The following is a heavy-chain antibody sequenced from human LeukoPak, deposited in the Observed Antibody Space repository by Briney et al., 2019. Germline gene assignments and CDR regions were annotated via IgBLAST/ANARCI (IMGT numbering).Heavy chain of an antibody. CDR1: GFTFSSYS. D-gene: IGHD3-10*01. CDR2: IWYDGSNK. CDR3: ARDFDYGSGSYPSRGTKHFDY. Sequence: GGSLRLSCAASGFTFSSYSMNWVRQAPGKGLEWVAVIWYDGSNKYYADSVKGRFTISRDNSKNTLYLQMNSLRAEDTAVYYCARDFDYGSGSYPSRGTKHFDYWGQGTPVTVSS. J-gene: IGHJ4*02. V-gene: IGHV3-33*08.